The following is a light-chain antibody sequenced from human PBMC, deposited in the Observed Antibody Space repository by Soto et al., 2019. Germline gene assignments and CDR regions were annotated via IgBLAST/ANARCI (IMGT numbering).Light chain of an antibody. V-gene: IGKV1-39*01. CDR2: AAS. J-gene: IGKJ1*01. CDR3: QQSYSTPRT. CDR1: QSISSY. Sequence: DIQMTQSPSSLSASVGDRVTITCRAGQSISSYLNWYQQKPGKAPKLLIYAASSLQSGVPSRFSGSVSGTDFTLTISSLQPEDFATYYCQQSYSTPRTFGQGTKVDIK.